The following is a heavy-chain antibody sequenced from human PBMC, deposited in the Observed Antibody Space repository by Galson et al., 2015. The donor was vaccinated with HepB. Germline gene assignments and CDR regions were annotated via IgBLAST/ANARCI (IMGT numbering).Heavy chain of an antibody. CDR2: ISSSSSYI. J-gene: IGHJ4*02. V-gene: IGHV3-21*01. CDR3: ARDLAGPDYFDY. CDR1: GFTFSSYS. Sequence: SLRLSCAASGFTFSSYSMNWVRQAPGKGLEWVSSISSSSSYIYYADSVKGRFTISRDNAKNSLYLQMNSLRAEDTAVYYCARDLAGPDYFDYWGQGTLVTVSS.